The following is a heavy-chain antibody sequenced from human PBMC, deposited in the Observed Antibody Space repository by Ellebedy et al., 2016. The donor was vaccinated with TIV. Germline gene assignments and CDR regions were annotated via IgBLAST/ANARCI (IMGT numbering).Heavy chain of an antibody. CDR1: GYTFTNYD. J-gene: IGHJ6*02. CDR2: MNPNSGNT. CDR3: ARVTFYYYYYGMDV. Sequence: ASVKVSXKASGYTFTNYDINWVRQATGQGLEWMGWMNPNSGNTGYAQMFQGRVTMTRNTSISTAYMELSSLRSEDTAVYYCARVTFYYYYYGMDVWGQGTTVTVSS. V-gene: IGHV1-8*01. D-gene: IGHD3-16*01.